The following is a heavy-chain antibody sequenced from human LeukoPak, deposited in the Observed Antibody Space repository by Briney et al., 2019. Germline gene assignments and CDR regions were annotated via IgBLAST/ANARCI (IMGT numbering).Heavy chain of an antibody. CDR1: GFTFSAYA. CDR2: ITTGGSSI. CDR3: AKPRNAVYYGAFDI. D-gene: IGHD3-10*01. J-gene: IGHJ3*02. V-gene: IGHV3-23*01. Sequence: GGSLRLSCAGSGFTFSAYAMAWVRQVSGKGLECVSHITTGGSSIFYADSVKGRFTISSDNSKNTLYLQMNSLRAEDTAVYYCAKPRNAVYYGAFDIWGQGTMVTVSS.